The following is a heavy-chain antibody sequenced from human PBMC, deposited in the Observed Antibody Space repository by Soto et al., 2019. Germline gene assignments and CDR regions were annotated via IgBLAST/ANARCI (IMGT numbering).Heavy chain of an antibody. Sequence: QVQLVESGGGVVQPGRSLRLSCAASGFTFSSYGMHWVRQAPGKGLEWVAVISYDGSNKYYADSVKGRFTISRDNSKNTLYLHMNSLRAEDTAVYYCAKDRLYCSGGSCYPGDHDAFDIWGQGTMVTVSS. J-gene: IGHJ3*02. CDR1: GFTFSSYG. CDR3: AKDRLYCSGGSCYPGDHDAFDI. V-gene: IGHV3-30*18. CDR2: ISYDGSNK. D-gene: IGHD2-15*01.